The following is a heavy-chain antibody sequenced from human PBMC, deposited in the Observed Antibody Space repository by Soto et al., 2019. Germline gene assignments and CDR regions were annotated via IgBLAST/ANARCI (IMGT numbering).Heavy chain of an antibody. V-gene: IGHV3-48*01. Sequence: GGSLRLSCAASGFTFNIYSMNWVRQAPGKGLEWLSYITGGSSTMYYADSVKGRFTISRDNAKNSLYLQMSSLRAEDTAVYYCARKKIFGGGGFSYYYYMDVWGKGTTVTVSS. CDR2: ITGGSSTM. D-gene: IGHD3-10*01. J-gene: IGHJ6*03. CDR3: ARKKIFGGGGFSYYYYMDV. CDR1: GFTFNIYS.